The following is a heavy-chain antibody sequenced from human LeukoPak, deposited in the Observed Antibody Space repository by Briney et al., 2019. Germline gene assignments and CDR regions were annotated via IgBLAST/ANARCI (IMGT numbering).Heavy chain of an antibody. CDR3: ARRPIGYAFDI. J-gene: IGHJ3*02. V-gene: IGHV4-59*12. Sequence: SETLSLTCTVSGGSISSYYWSWIRQPPGKGLEWIGYIYYSGSTNYNPSLKSRVTISVDTSKNQFSLKLSSVTAADTAVYYCARRPIGYAFDIWGQGTMVTVSS. CDR2: IYYSGST. D-gene: IGHD1-26*01. CDR1: GGSISSYY.